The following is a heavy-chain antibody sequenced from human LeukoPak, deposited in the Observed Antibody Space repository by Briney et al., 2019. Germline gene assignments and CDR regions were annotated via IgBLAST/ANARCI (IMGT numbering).Heavy chain of an antibody. J-gene: IGHJ4*02. Sequence: ASVEVSCKASGYTFTSYDINWVRQATGQGLEWMGWMNPNSGNTGYAQKFQGRVTMTRNTSISTAYMELSSLRSEDTAVYYCAKSGVATIEFDYWGQGTLVTVSS. CDR2: MNPNSGNT. V-gene: IGHV1-8*01. D-gene: IGHD5-24*01. CDR1: GYTFTSYD. CDR3: AKSGVATIEFDY.